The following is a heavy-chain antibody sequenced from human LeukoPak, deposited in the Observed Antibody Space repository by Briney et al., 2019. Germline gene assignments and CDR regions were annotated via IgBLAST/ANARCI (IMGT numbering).Heavy chain of an antibody. V-gene: IGHV4-34*01. Sequence: SETLSLTCAVYGGSFSGYYWSWIRQPPGKGLEWIGEINHSGSTNYNPSLKSRVTISVGTSKNQFSLKLSSVTAADTAVYYCARGVYYGSGSYYLNYWGQGTLVTVSS. CDR2: INHSGST. D-gene: IGHD3-10*01. CDR1: GGSFSGYY. J-gene: IGHJ4*02. CDR3: ARGVYYGSGSYYLNY.